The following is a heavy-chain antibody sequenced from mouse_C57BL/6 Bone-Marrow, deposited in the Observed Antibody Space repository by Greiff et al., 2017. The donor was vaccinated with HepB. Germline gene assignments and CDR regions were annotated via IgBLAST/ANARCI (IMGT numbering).Heavy chain of an antibody. V-gene: IGHV5-4*03. J-gene: IGHJ4*01. CDR3: ARSCWAMDY. CDR1: GFTFSSYA. CDR2: ISDGGSYT. Sequence: EVKLMESGGGLVKPGGSLKLSCAASGFTFSSYAMSWVRQTPEKRLEWVATISDGGSYTYYPDNVKGRFTISRDNAKNNLYLQMSHLKSEDTAMYYWARSCWAMDYWGQGTSVTVSS.